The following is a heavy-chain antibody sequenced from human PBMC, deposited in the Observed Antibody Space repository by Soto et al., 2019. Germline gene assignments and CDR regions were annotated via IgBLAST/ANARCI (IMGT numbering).Heavy chain of an antibody. CDR2: ILHSGSV. CDR3: AGLVGRGKFSRLQY. CDR1: GDSISVNTW. V-gene: IGHV4-4*02. D-gene: IGHD6-6*01. J-gene: IGHJ1*01. Sequence: QVLLQESGPGLVKPSGTLSLTCDVSGDSISVNTWWSWVRQTPGKGLEWIGEILHSGSVNYNPSLQSRVTISIDKSKKQVSLRLSSMTAADTALYYCAGLVGRGKFSRLQYWGQGTLVTVSS.